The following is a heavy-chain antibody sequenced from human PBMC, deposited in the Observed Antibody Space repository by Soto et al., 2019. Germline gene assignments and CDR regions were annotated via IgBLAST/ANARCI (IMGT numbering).Heavy chain of an antibody. V-gene: IGHV2-70*11. Sequence: SGPTLVNPTQTLTLTCTFSGFSLSTSGXCVSWIRQPPGKALEWLARIDWDDDKYYSTSLKTRLTISKDTSKNQVVLTMTNMDPVDTATYYCARIPRSYSGSYTYFDYWGQGTLVTVSS. D-gene: IGHD1-26*01. CDR3: ARIPRSYSGSYTYFDY. CDR1: GFSLSTSGXC. CDR2: IDWDDDK. J-gene: IGHJ4*02.